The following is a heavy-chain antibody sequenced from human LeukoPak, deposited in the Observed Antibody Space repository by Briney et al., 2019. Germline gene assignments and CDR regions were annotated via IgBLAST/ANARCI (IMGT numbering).Heavy chain of an antibody. CDR3: ARHSYYYDTSGYRSRGGFDY. CDR2: IYYSGSS. Sequence: SETVSLTCTVSGGSISSSSYYWGWIRQPPGKGLEWIGTIYYSGSSYYNPSLKSRVTISVDTSKNQFSLKLSSVTAADTAVYYCARHSYYYDTSGYRSRGGFDYWGHGSLVTVSS. J-gene: IGHJ4*01. V-gene: IGHV4-39*01. D-gene: IGHD3-22*01. CDR1: GGSISSSSYY.